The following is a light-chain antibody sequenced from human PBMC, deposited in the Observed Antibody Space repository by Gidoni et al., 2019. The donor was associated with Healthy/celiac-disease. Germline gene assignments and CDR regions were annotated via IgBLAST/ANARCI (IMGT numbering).Light chain of an antibody. V-gene: IGKV2-28*01. Sequence: DIVMTPSPLPLPVTPGEPASISFRSTQSLLHSNGYTSLDWYLQKPGQSQKLLIYLGYNRASGVPDRFSGSGSGTEFTLKISRVEAEDVGVYYCMQALQTPRTFGQGTKVEIK. CDR1: QSLLHSNGYTS. CDR2: LGY. J-gene: IGKJ1*01. CDR3: MQALQTPRT.